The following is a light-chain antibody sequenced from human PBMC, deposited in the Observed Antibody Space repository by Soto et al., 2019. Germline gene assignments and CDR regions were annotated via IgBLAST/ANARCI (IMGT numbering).Light chain of an antibody. CDR3: QKYVSSGT. Sequence: EIVLTQSPGTLSLSPGERATLSCRASQSVSNNYLAWYQQKPGQAPRLLIYGASNRATGIPDRFRGSVSETDFTLTISSLETEDLAVYYSQKYVSSGTFGQGTKVDIK. V-gene: IGKV3-20*01. CDR1: QSVSNNY. CDR2: GAS. J-gene: IGKJ1*01.